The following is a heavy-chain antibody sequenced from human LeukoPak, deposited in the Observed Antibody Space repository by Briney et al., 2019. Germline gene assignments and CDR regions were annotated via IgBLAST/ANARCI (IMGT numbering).Heavy chain of an antibody. Sequence: SGPALVKPTQTLTLTCTFSGFSLSTSGMCVSWVRQPPGKALEWLARIDWDDDKYYSTSLKTRLTISKDTSKNQVVLTMTNMDPVDTATYYCARMSGELLQSFDIWGQGTMVTVSS. CDR1: GFSLSTSGMC. V-gene: IGHV2-70*11. D-gene: IGHD1-26*01. J-gene: IGHJ3*02. CDR3: ARMSGELLQSFDI. CDR2: IDWDDDK.